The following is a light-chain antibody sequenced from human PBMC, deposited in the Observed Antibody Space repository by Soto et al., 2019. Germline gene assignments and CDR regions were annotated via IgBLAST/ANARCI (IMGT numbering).Light chain of an antibody. Sequence: EIVMTQSPATLSVSPGGRATLFCRASQTVSRIFLAWYQQKPGQAPTLIIHGASTRATGIPARFSGSGSGTEFTLTISSLQSEDFAVYYCQQYSAWPLTFGGGTKVDIK. CDR1: QTVSRI. CDR2: GAS. CDR3: QQYSAWPLT. J-gene: IGKJ4*01. V-gene: IGKV3-15*01.